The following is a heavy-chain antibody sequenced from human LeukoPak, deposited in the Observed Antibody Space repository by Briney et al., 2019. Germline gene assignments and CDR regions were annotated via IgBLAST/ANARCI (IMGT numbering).Heavy chain of an antibody. D-gene: IGHD3-10*01. CDR3: ATLLNLPFDH. V-gene: IGHV3-23*01. Sequence: GGSLRLSCAASRFSFSNNAMSWVRQAPGKGLEWVSTIGYNSATTYYADSVEGRFTVSRDNSKNTLYLQMNSLRAEDTAVYYCATLLNLPFDHWGQGTLVTVSS. CDR1: RFSFSNNA. CDR2: IGYNSATT. J-gene: IGHJ4*02.